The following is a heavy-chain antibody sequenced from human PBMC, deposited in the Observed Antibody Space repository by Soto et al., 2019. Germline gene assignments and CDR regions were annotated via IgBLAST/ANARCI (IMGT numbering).Heavy chain of an antibody. J-gene: IGHJ4*02. V-gene: IGHV1-69*04. CDR1: GGTFSSYT. CDR2: IIPILGIA. Sequence: SVKVSCKASGGTFSSYTISWVRQAPGQGLEWMGRIIPILGIANYAQKFQGRVTITADKPTSTAYMELSSLRSEDTAVYYCARDIATVTTSYYFDYWGRGTLVTVSS. CDR3: ARDIATVTTSYYFDY. D-gene: IGHD4-17*01.